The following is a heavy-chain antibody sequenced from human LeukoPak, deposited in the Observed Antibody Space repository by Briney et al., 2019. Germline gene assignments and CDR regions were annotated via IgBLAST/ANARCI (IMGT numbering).Heavy chain of an antibody. CDR3: ATVGAHDAFDI. Sequence: ASVNVSCKVSGYTLTELSMHWVRQAPGKGLEWMGGFDPEDGETIYAQKFQGRVTMTEDTSTDTACMELSSLRSEDTAVYYCATVGAHDAFDIWGQGTMVTVSS. J-gene: IGHJ3*02. V-gene: IGHV1-24*01. D-gene: IGHD1-26*01. CDR1: GYTLTELS. CDR2: FDPEDGET.